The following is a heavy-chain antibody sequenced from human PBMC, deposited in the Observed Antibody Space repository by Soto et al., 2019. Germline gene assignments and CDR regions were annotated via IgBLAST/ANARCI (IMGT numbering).Heavy chain of an antibody. V-gene: IGHV1-69*05. J-gene: IGHJ5*02. CDR3: ARGGSAYDILTGPFDP. CDR1: GGTFSSYA. CDR2: IIPIYGTA. Sequence: SVKVSCKASGGTFSSYAISWVRQAPGQGLEWMGWIIPIYGTAKYAQKFQGRVTITRDASTSTAYMELSSLRSGDTAVYYCARGGSAYDILTGPFDPWGQGTLVTVSS. D-gene: IGHD3-9*01.